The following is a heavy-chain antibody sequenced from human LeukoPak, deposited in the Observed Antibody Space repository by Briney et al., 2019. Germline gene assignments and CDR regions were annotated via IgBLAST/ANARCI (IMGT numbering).Heavy chain of an antibody. CDR3: ARGRVTATDGFDI. CDR1: GYTFTGYY. CDR2: INPTGGST. Sequence: VASVKVSCKASGYTFTGYYMHWVRQAPGQGLEWMGIINPTGGSTRYAQKFQGRVTMTRDTSTSTVYMELSSLRSEDTAVYYCARGRVTATDGFDIWGQGTTVIVSS. D-gene: IGHD2-21*02. J-gene: IGHJ3*02. V-gene: IGHV1-46*01.